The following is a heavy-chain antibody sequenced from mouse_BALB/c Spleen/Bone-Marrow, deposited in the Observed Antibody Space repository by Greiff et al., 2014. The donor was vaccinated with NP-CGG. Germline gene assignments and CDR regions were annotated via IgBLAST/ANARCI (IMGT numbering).Heavy chain of an antibody. D-gene: IGHD2-3*01. Sequence: EVKLVESGAELVRSGASVKLSCTASGFNIKDYYMHWVKQRPEQGLEWIGWIDPENGDTEYAPKFQGKATMTADTSPNTAYLQLSSLTSEDTAVYYCNGGYYEAWFAYWGQGTLVTVSA. CDR2: IDPENGDT. J-gene: IGHJ3*01. CDR3: NGGYYEAWFAY. CDR1: GFNIKDYY. V-gene: IGHV14-4*02.